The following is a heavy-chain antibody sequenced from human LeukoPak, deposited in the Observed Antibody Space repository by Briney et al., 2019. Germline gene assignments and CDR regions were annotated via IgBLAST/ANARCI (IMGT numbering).Heavy chain of an antibody. J-gene: IGHJ5*02. D-gene: IGHD1-1*01. V-gene: IGHV4-38-2*01. CDR3: AKAGTTGIHHWFDP. CDR1: GYSITNDYY. CDR2: IYHSGGS. Sequence: PSETLSLTCVVSGYSITNDYYWGWIRQPPGKGLEWIGNIYHSGGSYYNPSLKSRVTILVDTSKNQFSLKLSSVTAADTAVYYCAKAGTTGIHHWFDPWGQGNLVTVSS.